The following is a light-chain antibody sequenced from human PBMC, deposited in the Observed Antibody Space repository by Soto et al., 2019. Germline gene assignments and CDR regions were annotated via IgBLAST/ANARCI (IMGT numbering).Light chain of an antibody. Sequence: IVLTQSPATLSLSPGERATVSCRASESVSKYLAWYQHKPGQAPRLLIYDTSTRAVGIPARFTGSGSETDFTLTISSLEPEDFAVYYCQQRGDWPVTFGPGTKVQIK. CDR3: QQRGDWPVT. CDR2: DTS. V-gene: IGKV3-11*01. J-gene: IGKJ3*01. CDR1: ESVSKY.